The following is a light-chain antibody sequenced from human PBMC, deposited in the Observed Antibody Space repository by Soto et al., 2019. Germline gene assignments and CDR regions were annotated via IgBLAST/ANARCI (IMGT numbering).Light chain of an antibody. CDR1: SSDVGGYNY. CDR3: SSYTSSSSVV. Sequence: QSALTQPASGSGSPGQSITISCTGTSSDVGGYNYVSWYQQHPGKAPKLMIYEVSNRPSGVSNRFSGSKSGNTASLTISGLQAEDEADYYCSSYTSSSSVVFGGATKLTVL. CDR2: EVS. J-gene: IGLJ2*01. V-gene: IGLV2-14*01.